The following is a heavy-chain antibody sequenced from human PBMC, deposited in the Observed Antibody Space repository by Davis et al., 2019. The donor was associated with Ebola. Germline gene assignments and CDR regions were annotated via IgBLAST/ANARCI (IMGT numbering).Heavy chain of an antibody. Sequence: ASVKVSCKASGYSFTSYDINWVRQASGQGLEWMGWMNPNSGNTGYAQKFQGRVTMTRDTSRTTAYMELSSLTSEDTAVYYCARGNYGDYIVLYYYNMDVWGRGTTVTVSS. J-gene: IGHJ6*02. D-gene: IGHD4-17*01. CDR1: GYSFTSYD. CDR3: ARGNYGDYIVLYYYNMDV. CDR2: MNPNSGNT. V-gene: IGHV1-8*01.